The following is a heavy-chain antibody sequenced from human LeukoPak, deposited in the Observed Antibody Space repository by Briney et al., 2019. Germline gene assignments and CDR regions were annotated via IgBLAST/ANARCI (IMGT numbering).Heavy chain of an antibody. CDR1: GYTFSSHA. D-gene: IGHD6-6*01. CDR3: ARVGKYSSSSVWFDP. V-gene: IGHV1-18*01. CDR2: ISTYNDNR. J-gene: IGHJ5*02. Sequence: ASVKVSCKASGYTFSSHAITWVRQAPGQGLEWMGWISTYNDNRNYAQKVQGRVTMTTDTSTSTAYMELSSLRSEDTAVYYCARVGKYSSSSVWFDPWGQGTLVTVSS.